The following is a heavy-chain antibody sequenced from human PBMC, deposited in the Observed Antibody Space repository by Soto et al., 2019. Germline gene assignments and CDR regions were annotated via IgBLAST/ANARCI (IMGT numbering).Heavy chain of an antibody. CDR3: ARERYYGMDV. CDR2: IYYSGST. J-gene: IGHJ6*02. Sequence: SETLSLTCTVSGGSISSYYWSWIRQPPGKGLEWIGNIYYSGSTNCNPSLKSRVTISVDTSKNQFSLKLSSVTAADTAVYYCARERYYGMDVWGQGTTVTVS. CDR1: GGSISSYY. V-gene: IGHV4-59*01.